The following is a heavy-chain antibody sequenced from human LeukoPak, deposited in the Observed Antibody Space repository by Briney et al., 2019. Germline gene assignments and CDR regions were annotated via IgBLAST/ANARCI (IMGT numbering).Heavy chain of an antibody. D-gene: IGHD6-6*01. J-gene: IGHJ5*02. Sequence: GASVKVSCKASGYTFTTYGINWVRQAPGQGLEWMGWISAYNGNTNYAQSLQGRVTLTTDTSASTAYMELRSLRSDDTAVYYCARDLIAARPGWFDPWGQGTRVIVSS. CDR2: ISAYNGNT. CDR1: GYTFTTYG. V-gene: IGHV1-18*01. CDR3: ARDLIAARPGWFDP.